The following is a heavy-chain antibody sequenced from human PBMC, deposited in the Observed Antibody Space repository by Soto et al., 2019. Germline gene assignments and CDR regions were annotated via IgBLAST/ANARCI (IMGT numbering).Heavy chain of an antibody. Sequence: QLVQSGAEVKKPGSSVKVSCKASGGSFSTYTITWVRQAPGQGLEWMGRIIPILGIRDYAQKFQARVTITADKSTSTAYMELSSLTSEDTAVYYCARDVGDLGQGTLVTVSS. CDR2: IIPILGIR. CDR3: ARDVGD. J-gene: IGHJ4*02. CDR1: GGSFSTYT. D-gene: IGHD1-26*01. V-gene: IGHV1-69*08.